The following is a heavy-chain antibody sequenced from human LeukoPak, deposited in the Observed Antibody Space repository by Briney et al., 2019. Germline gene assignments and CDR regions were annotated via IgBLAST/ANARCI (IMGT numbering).Heavy chain of an antibody. CDR2: IYYSGST. V-gene: IGHV4-30-4*01. D-gene: IGHD6-19*01. CDR1: GGSISSGDYY. CDR3: ARDTTAVAAQGIDY. J-gene: IGHJ4*02. Sequence: KSSETLSLTCTVSGGSISSGDYYWSWIRQPPGKGLEWIGYIYYSGSTYYNPSLKSRVTISVDTSKNQFSLKLSSVTAADTAVYYCARDTTAVAAQGIDYWGQGTLVTVSS.